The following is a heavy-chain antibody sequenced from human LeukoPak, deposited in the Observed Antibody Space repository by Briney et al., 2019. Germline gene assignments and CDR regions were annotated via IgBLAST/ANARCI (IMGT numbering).Heavy chain of an antibody. J-gene: IGHJ4*02. CDR2: IYYSGST. D-gene: IGHD1-26*01. Sequence: SETLSLTCTASGGSVSGGSYYWSWIRQPPGKGLEWIGYIYYSGSTNYNPSLKSRVTISVDTSKNQVSLKLSSVTAADTAVYYCARGGTYTAGSFDYWGQGTLVTVSS. CDR1: GGSVSGGSYY. V-gene: IGHV4-61*01. CDR3: ARGGTYTAGSFDY.